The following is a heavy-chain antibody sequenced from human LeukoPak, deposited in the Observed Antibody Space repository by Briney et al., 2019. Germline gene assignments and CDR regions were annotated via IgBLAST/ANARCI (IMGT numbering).Heavy chain of an antibody. CDR1: GFTFDDYA. D-gene: IGHD6-19*01. CDR3: AKDLTGYSSGWFDY. Sequence: PGGSLRLSCAASGFTFDDYAVHWVRQAPGKGLEWVSGISWNSGSIGYADSVKGRFTISRDNAKNSLYLQMNSLRAEDMALYYCAKDLTGYSSGWFDYWGQGTLVTVSS. CDR2: ISWNSGSI. V-gene: IGHV3-9*03. J-gene: IGHJ4*02.